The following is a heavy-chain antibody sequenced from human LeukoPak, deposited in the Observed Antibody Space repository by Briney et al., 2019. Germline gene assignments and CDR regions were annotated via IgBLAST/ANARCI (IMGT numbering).Heavy chain of an antibody. CDR2: INTSNGNT. D-gene: IGHD3-3*01. V-gene: IGHV1-18*01. CDR3: ARIHQSITIFGVVIDAFDI. J-gene: IGHJ3*02. Sequence: ASVKVSCKASGYSFINYGINWVRQAPGQGLEWVGWINTSNGNTNFAQKFQGRVTMTTDTSTSTAYMELRSLRSDDTAVYYCARIHQSITIFGVVIDAFDIWGQGTMVTVSS. CDR1: GYSFINYG.